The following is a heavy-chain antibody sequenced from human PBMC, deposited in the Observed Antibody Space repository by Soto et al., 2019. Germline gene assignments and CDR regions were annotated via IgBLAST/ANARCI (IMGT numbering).Heavy chain of an antibody. V-gene: IGHV3-7*01. Sequence: LRLSCAASGFTFSTYWMSWVRQAPWKGLEWVANIKEDGSEKYYVDSVEGRFTISRDNAKNSLYLQMTSLRAEDTALYYCARGWGYFDSSGFPYLYAMDVWGQGTTVTVSS. D-gene: IGHD3-22*01. CDR1: GFTFSTYW. CDR3: ARGWGYFDSSGFPYLYAMDV. CDR2: IKEDGSEK. J-gene: IGHJ6*02.